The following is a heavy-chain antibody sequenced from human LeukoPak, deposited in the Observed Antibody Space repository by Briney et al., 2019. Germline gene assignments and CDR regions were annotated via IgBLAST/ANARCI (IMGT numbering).Heavy chain of an antibody. Sequence: GGSLRLSCAASGFTFSSYGMHWVRQAPGKGLEWVAVISYDGSNKYYADSVKGRFTISRDNPKNTLYLQMNSLRAEDTAVYYCAKTLRGMDVWGQGTTVTVSS. CDR1: GFTFSSYG. V-gene: IGHV3-30*18. J-gene: IGHJ6*02. CDR2: ISYDGSNK. CDR3: AKTLRGMDV.